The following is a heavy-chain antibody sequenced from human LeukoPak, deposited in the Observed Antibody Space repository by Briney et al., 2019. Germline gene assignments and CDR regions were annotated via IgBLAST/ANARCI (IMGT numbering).Heavy chain of an antibody. V-gene: IGHV3-21*01. D-gene: IGHD1/OR15-1a*01. CDR1: GFTFSSYS. CDR3: ASCSQQYYYMDV. J-gene: IGHJ6*03. Sequence: GGPLRLSCAASGFTFSSYSMNWVRQAPGKGLEWVSSISSSSSYIYYADSVKGRFTISRDNAKNSLYLQMNSLRAEDTAVYYCASCSQQYYYMDVWGKGTTVTVSS. CDR2: ISSSSSYI.